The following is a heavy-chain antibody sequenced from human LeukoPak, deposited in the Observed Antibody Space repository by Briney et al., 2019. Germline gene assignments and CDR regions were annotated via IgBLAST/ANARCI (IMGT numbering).Heavy chain of an antibody. CDR3: ARDQQLALYYYYYMDV. Sequence: TGGSLRLSCAASGFTFSSYSMNWVRQAPGKGLEWVSYISSSSSTIYYADSVKGRFTISRDNAKNSLYLQMNSLRDEDTAVYYRARDQQLALYYYYYMDVWGKGTTVTVSS. V-gene: IGHV3-48*02. CDR2: ISSSSSTI. J-gene: IGHJ6*03. D-gene: IGHD6-13*01. CDR1: GFTFSSYS.